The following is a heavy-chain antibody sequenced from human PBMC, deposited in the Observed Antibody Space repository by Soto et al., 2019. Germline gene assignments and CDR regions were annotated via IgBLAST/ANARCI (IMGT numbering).Heavy chain of an antibody. CDR3: AREVQVHTPAFVY. CDR2: ISPMFGAA. Sequence: QVQLVQSGAEMKKPGSSVKVSCQSSGGTFNTYAMNWVRQAPGQGPEWMGDISPMFGAANYAPKVQGRVTITADESTGTSYMQWSSLTSEDTALYFCAREVQVHTPAFVYWGQGTLVTVSS. CDR1: GGTFNTYA. D-gene: IGHD3-10*01. J-gene: IGHJ4*02. V-gene: IGHV1-69*19.